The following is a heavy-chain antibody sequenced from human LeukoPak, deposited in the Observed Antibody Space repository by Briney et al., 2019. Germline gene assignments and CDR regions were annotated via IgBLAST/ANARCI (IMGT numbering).Heavy chain of an antibody. CDR1: GFTFSSYW. V-gene: IGHV3-7*03. J-gene: IGHJ6*03. CDR3: AKDLHYYGSGTIYYYMDV. Sequence: GGSLRLSCAASGFTFSSYWMSWVRQAPGKGLEWVANIKQDGSEKYYVDSVKGRFTISRDNSKNTLYLQMNSLRAEDTAVYYCAKDLHYYGSGTIYYYMDVWGKGTTVTVSS. CDR2: IKQDGSEK. D-gene: IGHD3-10*01.